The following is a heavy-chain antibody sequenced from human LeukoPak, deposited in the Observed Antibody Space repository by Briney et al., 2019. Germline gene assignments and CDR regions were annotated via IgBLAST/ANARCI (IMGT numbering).Heavy chain of an antibody. CDR2: IYPGDSDT. Sequence: GESLKISCKGSGYSFTSYWIGWVRQMPGEGLEWMGIIYPGDSDTRYSPSFQGQVTISADKSISTAYLQWSSLKASDTAMYYCASNGGSSGYYSAFDIWGQGTMVTVSS. J-gene: IGHJ3*02. D-gene: IGHD3-22*01. V-gene: IGHV5-51*01. CDR3: ASNGGSSGYYSAFDI. CDR1: GYSFTSYW.